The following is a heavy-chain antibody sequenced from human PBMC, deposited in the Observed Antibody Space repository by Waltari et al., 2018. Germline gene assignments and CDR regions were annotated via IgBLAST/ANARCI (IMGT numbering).Heavy chain of an antibody. CDR2: LSPFSGQT. J-gene: IGHJ4*01. CDR3: ATSYSWNGLEY. V-gene: IGHV1-18*01. Sequence: QLHLVQSGPATLKPGASVQASCKTSGYSFTPDVISWVRQAPGQGLEWVGWLSPFSGQTHYAQKFQDRVAMTADTAAATAYMELKSLRSDDTAFYYCATSYSWNGLEYWGHGTLVTVFS. D-gene: IGHD1-26*01. CDR1: GYSFTPDV.